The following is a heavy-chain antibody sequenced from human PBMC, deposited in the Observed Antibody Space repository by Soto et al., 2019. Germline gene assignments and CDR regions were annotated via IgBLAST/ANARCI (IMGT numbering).Heavy chain of an antibody. Sequence: GASVKVSCKASGYTFTSYGISWVRQAPGQGLEWMGWISAYNGNTNYAQKLQGRVTMTTDTSTSTAYMELRSLRSDDTAVYYCARGIVDVVVPAALFDPWGQGTLVTVSS. CDR1: GYTFTSYG. V-gene: IGHV1-18*01. CDR2: ISAYNGNT. D-gene: IGHD2-2*01. J-gene: IGHJ5*02. CDR3: ARGIVDVVVPAALFDP.